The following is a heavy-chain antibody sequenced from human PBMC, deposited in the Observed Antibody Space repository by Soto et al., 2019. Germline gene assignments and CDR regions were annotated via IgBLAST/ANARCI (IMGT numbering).Heavy chain of an antibody. J-gene: IGHJ3*02. Sequence: QVQLVESGGGLVKPGGYLRLSCAASGCTFSDYYMSWIRQAPGKGLEWVSYISSSGSTIYYADSVKGRFTISRDNAKNSLYLQMNSLRAEDTAVYYCARVLDRYCSGGSCYSDAFDIWGQGTMVTVSS. V-gene: IGHV3-11*01. CDR3: ARVLDRYCSGGSCYSDAFDI. CDR1: GCTFSDYY. CDR2: ISSSGSTI. D-gene: IGHD2-15*01.